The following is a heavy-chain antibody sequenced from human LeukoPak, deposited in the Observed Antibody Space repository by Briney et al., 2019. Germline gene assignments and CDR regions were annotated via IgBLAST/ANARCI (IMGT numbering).Heavy chain of an antibody. CDR3: ARGVDFAYYYYMDV. V-gene: IGHV7-4-1*02. D-gene: IGHD3-9*01. Sequence: ASVKVSCKASGYTFTSYAMNWVRQAPGQGLEWMGWINTNTGNPTYARGFTGRFVFSLDTSVSTAYLQISSLKAEDTAVYYCARGVDFAYYYYMDVWGKGTTVTISS. J-gene: IGHJ6*03. CDR2: INTNTGNP. CDR1: GYTFTSYA.